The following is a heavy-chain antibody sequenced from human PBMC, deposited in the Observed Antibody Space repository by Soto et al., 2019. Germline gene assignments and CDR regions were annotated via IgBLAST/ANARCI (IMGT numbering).Heavy chain of an antibody. CDR1: GFTFGTYG. Sequence: QVQLVESGGGVVQPGTSLRLSCAASGFTFGTYGMHWVRQAPGKGLEWVAVISYDGKNKYHADTGKGRLTISRDNYKNTLYLQMNGLRAEDTAVYYCAKDHNVGWDWDYYYGMDVWGQGTTVTVSS. CDR2: ISYDGKNK. V-gene: IGHV3-30*18. CDR3: AKDHNVGWDWDYYYGMDV. D-gene: IGHD6-19*01. J-gene: IGHJ6*02.